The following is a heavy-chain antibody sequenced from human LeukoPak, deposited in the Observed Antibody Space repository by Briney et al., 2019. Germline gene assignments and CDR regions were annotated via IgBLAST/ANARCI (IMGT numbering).Heavy chain of an antibody. CDR2: IYYSGTS. V-gene: IGHV4-61*08. CDR1: AGSVNSGDYY. CDR3: ARRNDFDI. J-gene: IGHJ3*02. Sequence: SETLSLTCTVSAGSVNSGDYYWSWIRPPPGKGLEWIGYIYYSGTSSYSPSLKSRVTISVDTSKNQFSLTLSSVTAADTAVYYCARRNDFDIWGQGTMVTVSS.